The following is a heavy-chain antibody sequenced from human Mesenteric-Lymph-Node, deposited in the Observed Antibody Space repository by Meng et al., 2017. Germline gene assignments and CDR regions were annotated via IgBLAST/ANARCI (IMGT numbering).Heavy chain of an antibody. J-gene: IGHJ3*02. CDR2: INHDGSST. D-gene: IGHD5-18*01. CDR1: GFTFSPHW. V-gene: IGHV3-74*01. CDR3: ARDIQGTASALDI. Sequence: GESLKISCAASGFTFSPHWMHWVRQVPGTGLVWVSRINHDGSSTIYADSVKGRFSISRDNAKNSLFLQLNSLSSDDTAVYYCARDIQGTASALDIWGQGTMVTVSS.